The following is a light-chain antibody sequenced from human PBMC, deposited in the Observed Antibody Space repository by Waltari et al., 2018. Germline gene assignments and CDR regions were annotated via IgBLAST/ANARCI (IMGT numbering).Light chain of an antibody. V-gene: IGKV1-39*01. J-gene: IGKJ2*01. Sequence: DIQMTQSLSSLSASVGDRVTITCRASQNISSYLNWYQQKPGQAPKLLIYAACSLQSGVPSRFSGSGSGTDFTLTISSLQAEDFATYYCQQSYSTPYTFGQGTKLEIK. CDR1: QNISSY. CDR3: QQSYSTPYT. CDR2: AAC.